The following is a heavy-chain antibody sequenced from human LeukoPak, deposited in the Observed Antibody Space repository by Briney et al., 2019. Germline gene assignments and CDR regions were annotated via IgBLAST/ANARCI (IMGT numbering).Heavy chain of an antibody. CDR1: GYTFTGDY. D-gene: IGHD2/OR15-2a*01. V-gene: IGHV1-2*02. CDR3: ARVESAYYNGC. CDR2: INPNSGGT. J-gene: IGHJ4*02. Sequence: ASVKVSCKASGYTFTGDYMHWVRQAPGQGLEWMGWINPNSGGTNYAQKFQGRVTMTRDTSISTAYMELRSLRSDDTAVYYCARVESAYYNGCWGQGTLVTVSS.